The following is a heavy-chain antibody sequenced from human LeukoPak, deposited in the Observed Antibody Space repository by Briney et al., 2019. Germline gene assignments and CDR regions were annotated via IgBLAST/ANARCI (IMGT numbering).Heavy chain of an antibody. CDR2: MYYSGTT. CDR3: AREPGNYDFWSGYYSHYYYYMDV. D-gene: IGHD3-3*01. CDR1: GGSLSSHY. J-gene: IGHJ6*03. V-gene: IGHV4-59*11. Sequence: SETLSLTCIVSGGSLSSHYWSWLRQPPGKGLEWIGYMYYSGTTNYNPSLKSRVTISVDTSKNQFSLKLSSVTAADTAVYYCAREPGNYDFWSGYYSHYYYYMDVWGKGTTVTVSS.